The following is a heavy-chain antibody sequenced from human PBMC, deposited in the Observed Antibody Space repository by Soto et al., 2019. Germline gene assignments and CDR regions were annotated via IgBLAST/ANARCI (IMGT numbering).Heavy chain of an antibody. J-gene: IGHJ4*02. CDR2: INPSGGST. CDR3: ARDRYYDSSGLYYFDY. Sequence: GASVKVSCKASGYTFTSYYMHWVRQAPGQGLEWMGIINPSGGSTSYAQKFQGRVTMTRDTSTSTAYMELRSLRSDDTAVYYCARDRYYDSSGLYYFDYWGQGTLVTVSS. V-gene: IGHV1-46*01. D-gene: IGHD3-22*01. CDR1: GYTFTSYY.